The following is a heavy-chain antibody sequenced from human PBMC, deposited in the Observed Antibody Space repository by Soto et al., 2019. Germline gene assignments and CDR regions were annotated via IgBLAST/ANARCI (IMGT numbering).Heavy chain of an antibody. CDR1: GGSISSGASC. CDR3: PRGPSGDKIDY. V-gene: IGHV4-30-4*01. J-gene: IGHJ4*02. CDR2: IYDGGTT. Sequence: QVQLQESGPRLVSPSQTLSLTWTVAGGSISSGASCWSWIRQCPDKGLEWIGHIYDGGTTYSRPSLKGRVNIPADTSETQFPLKLSSVSAADTAVYYCPRGPSGDKIDYWGQGIQVTVSS. D-gene: IGHD7-27*01.